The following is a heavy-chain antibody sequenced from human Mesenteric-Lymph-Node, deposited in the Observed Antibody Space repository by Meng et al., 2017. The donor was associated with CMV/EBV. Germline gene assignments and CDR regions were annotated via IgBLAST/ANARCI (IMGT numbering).Heavy chain of an antibody. J-gene: IGHJ4*02. D-gene: IGHD6-13*01. Sequence: GGSLRLSCAASGFTFTNYWMSWVRQAPGKGLEWVANIKQGGSEKYYVDSVKGRFTMSRDNAKNSLYLQMNSLRAEDTAVYYCAREQQQLVMYYFDYWGQGTLVTVSS. CDR1: GFTFTNYW. CDR3: AREQQQLVMYYFDY. CDR2: IKQGGSEK. V-gene: IGHV3-7*01.